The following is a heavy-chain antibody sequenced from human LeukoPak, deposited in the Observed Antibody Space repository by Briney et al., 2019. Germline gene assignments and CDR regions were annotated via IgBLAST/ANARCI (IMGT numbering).Heavy chain of an antibody. CDR3: AKNQGQWLVPVDY. D-gene: IGHD6-19*01. CDR1: GFTFSNYA. V-gene: IGHV3-23*01. CDR2: MSGSGGST. Sequence: GGSLRLSCAASGFTFSNYAMSWVRQAPEKGLEWVSSMSGSGGSTYYADSVKGRFTISRDNSKNTLYLQMNNLRAEDTALYYCAKNQGQWLVPVDYWGQGTLVTVSS. J-gene: IGHJ4*02.